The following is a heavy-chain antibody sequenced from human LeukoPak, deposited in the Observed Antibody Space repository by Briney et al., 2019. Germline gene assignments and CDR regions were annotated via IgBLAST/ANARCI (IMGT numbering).Heavy chain of an antibody. CDR1: GGSISDNY. Sequence: SETLSLTCTVSGGSISDNYWSWIRQPAGKGLEWIGRIYTSGNTYYNPSLKSRVTISLDKSLIQFSLDLTSVTAADTAVYYCARGGGGSYYGNGFDIWGQGTTVTVSS. CDR3: ARGGGGSYYGNGFDI. CDR2: IYTSGNT. J-gene: IGHJ3*02. D-gene: IGHD1-26*01. V-gene: IGHV4-4*07.